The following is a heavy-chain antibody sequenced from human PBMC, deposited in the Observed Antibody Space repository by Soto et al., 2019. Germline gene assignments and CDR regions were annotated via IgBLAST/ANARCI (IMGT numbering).Heavy chain of an antibody. J-gene: IGHJ5*02. D-gene: IGHD2-21*01. V-gene: IGHV3-7*01. Sequence: PGGSLRLSYAASGFTFSSYWMSWVRQAPGKGLEWVANIKQDGSEKYYVDSVKGRFTISRDNAKNSLYLQMNSLRAEDTAVYYCATHILAPRFDPWGQGTLVTVS. CDR1: GFTFSSYW. CDR2: IKQDGSEK. CDR3: ATHILAPRFDP.